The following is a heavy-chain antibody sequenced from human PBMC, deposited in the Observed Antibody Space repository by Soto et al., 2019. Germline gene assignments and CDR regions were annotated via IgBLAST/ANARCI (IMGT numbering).Heavy chain of an antibody. J-gene: IGHJ5*01. CDR3: AIDHGTYRPNWSDS. CDR2: LSGSGGTT. CDR1: GFTFSSYA. D-gene: IGHD3-16*02. V-gene: IGHV3-23*01. Sequence: EVQLLESGGGLVQPGGSLRLSCAASGFTFSSYAMSWVRQTPGKGLEWVSTLSGSGGTTYYADSVKGQFTISRDNSKSTLYLQMNGLRAEATAVYYCAIDHGTYRPNWSDSWGQGTLVTVSS.